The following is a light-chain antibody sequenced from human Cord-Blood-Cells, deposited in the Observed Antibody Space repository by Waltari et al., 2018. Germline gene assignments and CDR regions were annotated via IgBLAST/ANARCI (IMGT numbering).Light chain of an antibody. CDR1: SSDLCGYNY. V-gene: IGLV2-11*01. CDR2: DVS. Sequence: QSALTQPRSVSGSPGLSVTISCPGTSSDLCGYNYVSWYQQHSGKAPKLMIYDVSKRPSGVPDRFSGSKSGNTASLTISGLQAEDEADYYCCSYAGSYTWVFGGGTKLTVL. CDR3: CSYAGSYTWV. J-gene: IGLJ3*02.